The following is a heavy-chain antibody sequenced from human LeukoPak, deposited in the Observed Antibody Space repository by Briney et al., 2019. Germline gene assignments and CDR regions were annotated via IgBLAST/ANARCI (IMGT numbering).Heavy chain of an antibody. CDR1: GGSFSGNY. V-gene: IGHV4-34*01. J-gene: IGHJ4*02. CDR2: INHSGST. D-gene: IGHD6-13*01. Sequence: SETLSLTCAVYGGSFSGNYWSWLRQPPRKGLEWIGEINHSGSTNYSPSLKSRVTISVDTSKDQFSLKLSSVTAADTAVYYCARAPAAAGTLDYWGQGTLVTVSS. CDR3: ARAPAAAGTLDY.